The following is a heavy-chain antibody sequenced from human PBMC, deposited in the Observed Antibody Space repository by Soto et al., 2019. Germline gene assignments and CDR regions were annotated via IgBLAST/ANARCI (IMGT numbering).Heavy chain of an antibody. CDR3: ASTYYYDSSGYYPPVY. Sequence: GGSLRLSCAASGVTVSRNYKGWVRQGPGKGLGWVSVIYSGGSTYYADSVKGRFTISRDNSKNTLYLQMNSLRAEDTAVYYCASTYYYDSSGYYPPVYWGQGTLVTVSS. V-gene: IGHV3-53*01. D-gene: IGHD3-22*01. CDR1: GVTVSRNY. J-gene: IGHJ4*02. CDR2: IYSGGST.